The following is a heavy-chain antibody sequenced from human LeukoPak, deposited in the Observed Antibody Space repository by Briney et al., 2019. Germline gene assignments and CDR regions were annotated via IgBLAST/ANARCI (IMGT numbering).Heavy chain of an antibody. J-gene: IGHJ6*03. CDR1: GYTFTSYY. V-gene: IGHV1-46*01. Sequence: ASVKVSCKASGYTFTSYYMHWVRQAPGQGLEWMGIINPSGGSTSYAQKFQGRVTMTRDTSTSTAYMELSSLRSEDTAVYYCARELVVPAEESAASYYYYYMDVWGKGTTVTVSS. CDR3: ARELVVPAEESAASYYYYYMDV. CDR2: INPSGGST. D-gene: IGHD2-2*01.